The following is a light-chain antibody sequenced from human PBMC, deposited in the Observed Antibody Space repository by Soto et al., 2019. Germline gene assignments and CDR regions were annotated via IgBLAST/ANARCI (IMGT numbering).Light chain of an antibody. Sequence: QSALTQPRSVSGSPGQSVTISCTGTSSDVGGYNYVSWYQQHPGKAPIGMIYDVSERPSGVPDRFSGSKSGNTASLTISGLQAEDEADYYCCSNAGSYEVFGGGTQLTVL. CDR3: CSNAGSYEV. V-gene: IGLV2-11*01. CDR1: SSDVGGYNY. J-gene: IGLJ2*01. CDR2: DVS.